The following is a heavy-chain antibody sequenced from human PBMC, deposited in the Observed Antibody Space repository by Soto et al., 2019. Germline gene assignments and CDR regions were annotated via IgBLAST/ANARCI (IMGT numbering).Heavy chain of an antibody. J-gene: IGHJ4*02. CDR2: TWYDGSNK. D-gene: IGHD6-19*01. Sequence: QVQLVESGGGVVQPGRSLRLSCAASGFTFSSYGMHWVRQAPGKGLEWVAVTWYDGSNKYYADSVKGRFTISRDNSKNTLYLEINSLRAEDTAVYYCARGSDGYSSGWDIDYWGQGTLVTVSS. CDR3: ARGSDGYSSGWDIDY. CDR1: GFTFSSYG. V-gene: IGHV3-33*01.